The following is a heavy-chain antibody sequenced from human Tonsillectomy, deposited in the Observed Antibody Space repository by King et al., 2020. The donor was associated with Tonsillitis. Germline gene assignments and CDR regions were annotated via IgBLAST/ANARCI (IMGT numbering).Heavy chain of an antibody. V-gene: IGHV5-51*01. CDR2: IYPGDSDT. Sequence: QLVQSAAEVKKPGESLKISCQASGYNFNNYWIGWVRQMPGKGLEWMGVIYPGDSDTRYSPSFQGHVTIAADKSITTAYLQWGSLTASDTAIYYCARRDMEVIPDSENWFASWGQGTLVTVSS. J-gene: IGHJ5*01. CDR3: ARRDMEVIPDSENWFAS. D-gene: IGHD2-2*01. CDR1: GYNFNNYW.